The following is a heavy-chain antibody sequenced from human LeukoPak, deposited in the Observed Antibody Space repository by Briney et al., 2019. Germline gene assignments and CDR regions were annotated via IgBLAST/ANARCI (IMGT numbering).Heavy chain of an antibody. D-gene: IGHD1-26*01. Sequence: QPGGSLRLSCAASGFTFSSYAMSWVRQAPGKGLEWVSAISGSGGSTYYADSVKGRFTISRDNSKNTLHLQMNSLRAEDTAVYYCAKSYSGSYFRPPFDYWGQGTLVTVSS. CDR3: AKSYSGSYFRPPFDY. V-gene: IGHV3-23*01. CDR1: GFTFSSYA. J-gene: IGHJ4*02. CDR2: ISGSGGST.